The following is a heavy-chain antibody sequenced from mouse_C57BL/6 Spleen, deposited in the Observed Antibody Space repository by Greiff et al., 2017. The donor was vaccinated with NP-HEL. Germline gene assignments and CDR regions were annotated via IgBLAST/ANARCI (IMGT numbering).Heavy chain of an antibody. D-gene: IGHD3-2*02. V-gene: IGHV1-50*01. CDR3: ARLDSSGPAWFAY. J-gene: IGHJ3*01. Sequence: QVHVKQSGAELVKPGASVKLSCKASGYTFTSYWMQWVKQRPGQGLEWIGEIDPSDSYTNYNQKFKGKATLTVDTSSSTAYMQLSSLTSEDSAVYYCARLDSSGPAWFAYWGQGTLVTVSA. CDR2: IDPSDSYT. CDR1: GYTFTSYW.